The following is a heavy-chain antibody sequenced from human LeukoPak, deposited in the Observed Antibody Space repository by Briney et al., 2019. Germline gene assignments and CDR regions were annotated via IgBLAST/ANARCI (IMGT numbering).Heavy chain of an antibody. Sequence: SETLSLTCAVYGGSFSGHFWSWFRQPPGKGLEWIGEINRSGSTNYNSSLSLKSRVTISVDTSKNQFSLKLSSVTAADTAVYYCAVSAAALFDPWGQGTLVTVSS. J-gene: IGHJ5*02. CDR3: AVSAAALFDP. D-gene: IGHD6-6*01. CDR1: GGSFSGHF. CDR2: INRSGST. V-gene: IGHV4-34*01.